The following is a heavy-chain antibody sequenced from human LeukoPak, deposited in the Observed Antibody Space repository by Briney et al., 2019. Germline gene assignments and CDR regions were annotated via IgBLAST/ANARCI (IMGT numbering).Heavy chain of an antibody. J-gene: IGHJ4*02. V-gene: IGHV1-18*01. D-gene: IGHD1-26*01. CDR1: GYTFTSHG. CDR2: VSGYNGNT. CDR3: ARHRSGGATDY. Sequence: ASVKVSCKTSGYTFTSHGINWLRQAPGQGLEWMGWVSGYNGNTDYAQKFQGRVTMTTDRSTNTVYMELRSLRSDDTAVYYCARHRSGGATDYWGQGTLVTVSS.